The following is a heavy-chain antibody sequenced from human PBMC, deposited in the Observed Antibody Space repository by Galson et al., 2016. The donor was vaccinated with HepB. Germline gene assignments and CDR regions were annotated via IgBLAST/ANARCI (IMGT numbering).Heavy chain of an antibody. J-gene: IGHJ4*02. CDR1: GFTFSTYA. D-gene: IGHD1-26*01. V-gene: IGHV3-23*01. CDR3: AKGGDTRD. CDR2: ISGNGGTT. Sequence: SLRLSCAASGFTFSTYAMNWVRQVPGKGLEWVSLISGNGGTTYYADSVKGRFTISRDNAKSTVYLQMNSLGAEDTAVYYCAKGGDTRDRGQGTLVTVSS.